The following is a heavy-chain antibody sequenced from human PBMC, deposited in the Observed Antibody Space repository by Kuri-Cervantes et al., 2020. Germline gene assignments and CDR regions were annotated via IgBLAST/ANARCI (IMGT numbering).Heavy chain of an antibody. CDR3: ARRGILAYCGGDCSNDAFDI. V-gene: IGHV4-59*01. CDR2: IYYSGNT. J-gene: IGHJ3*02. D-gene: IGHD2-21*02. CDR1: GGSISSYY. Sequence: ESLKISCTVSGGSISSYYWSWVRQPPGRGLEWIGYIYYSGNTYYNPSLKSRVTISVDTSKNQFSLKLSSVTAADTAVYYCARRGILAYCGGDCSNDAFDIWGQGTMVTVSS.